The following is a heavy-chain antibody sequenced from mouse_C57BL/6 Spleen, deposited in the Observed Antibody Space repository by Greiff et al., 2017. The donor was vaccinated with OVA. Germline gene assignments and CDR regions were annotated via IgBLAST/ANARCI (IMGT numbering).Heavy chain of an antibody. CDR1: GYTFTSYW. V-gene: IGHV1-53*01. J-gene: IGHJ2*01. D-gene: IGHD1-1*01. Sequence: QVQLQQPGTELARPGASVKLSCKASGYTFTSYWMHWVKQRPGQGLEWIGNINPSNGGTNYNEKFKSKATLTVDKSSSTAYMQHSSLTSEDSAVYYCATPYYYGSTGDYFDDWGQGTTLTVSS. CDR2: INPSNGGT. CDR3: ATPYYYGSTGDYFDD.